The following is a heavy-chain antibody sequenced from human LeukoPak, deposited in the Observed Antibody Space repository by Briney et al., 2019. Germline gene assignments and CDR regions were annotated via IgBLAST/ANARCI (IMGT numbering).Heavy chain of an antibody. V-gene: IGHV3-64D*06. J-gene: IGHJ4*02. Sequence: PGGSLRLSCSASGFAFSSYAMHWVRQAPGKGLEYVSAISSNGGSTYYADSVKGRFTISRDNSKNTLYLQMSSLRAEDTAVYYCVKGEVRIAAPGSFDYWGQGTLVTVSS. D-gene: IGHD6-13*01. CDR3: VKGEVRIAAPGSFDY. CDR2: ISSNGGST. CDR1: GFAFSSYA.